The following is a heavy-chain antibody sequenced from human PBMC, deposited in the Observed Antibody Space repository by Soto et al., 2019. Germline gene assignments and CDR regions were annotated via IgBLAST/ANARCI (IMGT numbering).Heavy chain of an antibody. D-gene: IGHD3-22*01. V-gene: IGHV1-18*01. CDR2: ISAYNGNT. CDR1: GYTFTSYG. CDR3: ARDYYYDSSGYETNFDY. J-gene: IGHJ4*02. Sequence: ASVKVSCKASGYTFTSYGISWVRQAPGQGLEWMGWISAYNGNTNYAQKLQGRVTMTTDTSTSTAYMELRSLRSDDTAVYYCARDYYYDSSGYETNFDYWGQGTLVTVSS.